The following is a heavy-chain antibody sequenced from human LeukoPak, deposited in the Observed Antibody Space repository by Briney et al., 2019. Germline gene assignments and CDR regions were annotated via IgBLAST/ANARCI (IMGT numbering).Heavy chain of an antibody. V-gene: IGHV3-48*01. J-gene: IGHJ4*02. CDR2: ISSSSSTI. D-gene: IGHD3-10*01. Sequence: PGGSLRLSCAASGFTFSSYEMNWVRQAPGKGLEWVSYISSSSSTIYYADSVKGRFTISRDNAKNSLYLQMNSLRAEDTAVYYCARDYYGSGSYYNDPYFDYWGQGTLVTVSS. CDR3: ARDYYGSGSYYNDPYFDY. CDR1: GFTFSSYE.